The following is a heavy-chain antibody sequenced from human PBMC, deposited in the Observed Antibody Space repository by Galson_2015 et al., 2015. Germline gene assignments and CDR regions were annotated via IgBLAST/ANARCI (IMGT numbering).Heavy chain of an antibody. J-gene: IGHJ4*02. V-gene: IGHV5-10-1*01. CDR1: GYSFTNYW. D-gene: IGHD2-15*01. CDR2: IDPSDSYT. Sequence: QSGAEVKKPGESLRISCKGSGYSFTNYWISWVRQMPGKGLEWMGRIDPSDSYTNYSPSLQGHVTISADKSISTAYLQWSSLKASDTAMYYCARLAYCSGGKYYPDYWGQGTLVTVSS. CDR3: ARLAYCSGGKYYPDY.